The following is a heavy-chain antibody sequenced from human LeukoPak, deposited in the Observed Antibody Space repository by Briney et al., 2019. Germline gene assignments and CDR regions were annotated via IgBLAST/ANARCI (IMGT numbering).Heavy chain of an antibody. Sequence: SETLSLTCTVSGGSISSSSYYWGWIRQPPGKGLEWIGSIYYSGSTNYNPSLKSRVTISVDTSKNQFSLNLSSVTAADTAVYYCARVFGGPVSRRFDPWGQGTLVTVSS. CDR3: ARVFGGPVSRRFDP. CDR1: GGSISSSSYY. V-gene: IGHV4-39*07. CDR2: IYYSGST. D-gene: IGHD4-23*01. J-gene: IGHJ5*02.